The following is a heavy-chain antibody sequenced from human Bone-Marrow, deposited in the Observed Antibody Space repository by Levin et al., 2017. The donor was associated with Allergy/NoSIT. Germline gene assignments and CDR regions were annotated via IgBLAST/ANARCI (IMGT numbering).Heavy chain of an antibody. Sequence: ASVKVSCKASGGTFSSYAISWVRQAPGQGLEWMGGIIPIFGTANYAQKFQGRVTITADKSTSTAYMELSSLRSEDTAVYYCARDSISGRITVTAYHWGQGTLVTVSS. J-gene: IGHJ5*02. CDR3: ARDSISGRITVTAYH. V-gene: IGHV1-69*06. CDR2: IIPIFGTA. D-gene: IGHD4-17*01. CDR1: GGTFSSYA.